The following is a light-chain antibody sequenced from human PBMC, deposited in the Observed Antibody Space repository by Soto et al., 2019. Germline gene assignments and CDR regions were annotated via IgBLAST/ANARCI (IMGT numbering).Light chain of an antibody. CDR1: SNDIGAFDY. Sequence: QSVLTQPTSVSLSPGQSITISCIGNSNDIGAFDYVSLYQQHPGKAPRLLIHGVRNRPPNISSRFSASKSGLTASLTISGLRAEDEADYYCSSFTTSRFYVFGPGTKVTVL. J-gene: IGLJ1*01. CDR3: SSFTTSRFYV. V-gene: IGLV2-14*01. CDR2: GVR.